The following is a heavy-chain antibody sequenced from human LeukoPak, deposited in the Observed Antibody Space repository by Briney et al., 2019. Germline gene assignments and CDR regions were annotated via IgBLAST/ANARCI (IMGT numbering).Heavy chain of an antibody. CDR2: ISAYNGNT. V-gene: IGHV1-18*01. CDR3: ARSGDSSSWYALDY. Sequence: ASVKVSCKASGYAFTNYGITWVRQAPGQGLKWMGWISAYNGNTNYSQKLQGRVTMTTDTSTSTAYMELRSLRSDDTAVYYCARSGDSSSWYALDYWGQGTLVTVSS. D-gene: IGHD6-13*01. J-gene: IGHJ4*02. CDR1: GYAFTNYG.